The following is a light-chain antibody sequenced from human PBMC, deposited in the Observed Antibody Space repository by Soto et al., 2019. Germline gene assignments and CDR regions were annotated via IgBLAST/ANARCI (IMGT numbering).Light chain of an antibody. V-gene: IGKV4-1*01. CDR2: WAS. CDR3: QTYCPPWT. CDR1: QSVLYSSNNKNY. Sequence: DIVMTQSPDSLAVSLGERATINCKSSQSVLYSSNNKNYLAWYQQKPGQPPKLLIYWASTREPGVPYRFSGSGSVSEYTLIIISQKAEDVADYYCQTYCPPWTFGQGNKVEIK. J-gene: IGKJ1*01.